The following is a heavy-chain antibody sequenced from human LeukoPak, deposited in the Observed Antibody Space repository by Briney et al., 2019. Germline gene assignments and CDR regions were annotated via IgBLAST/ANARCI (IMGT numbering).Heavy chain of an antibody. CDR2: IYPGDSDT. J-gene: IGHJ4*02. V-gene: IGHV5-51*01. D-gene: IGHD3-16*01. Sequence: GESLKISCKGSVYSFTNYWIGWVRQMPGKGLEWMGIIYPGDSDTRYSPSFQGQVTISADKSISTAYLQWSSLKASDTAMYYCARPGQLGEYTPYYFDYWGQGTLVTVSS. CDR1: VYSFTNYW. CDR3: ARPGQLGEYTPYYFDY.